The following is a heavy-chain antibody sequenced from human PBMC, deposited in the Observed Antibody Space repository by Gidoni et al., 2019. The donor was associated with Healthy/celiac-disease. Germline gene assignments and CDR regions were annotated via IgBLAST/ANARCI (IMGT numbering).Heavy chain of an antibody. Sequence: QMQLVQSGPEVKKPGTSVKVSCKASGFTFPSSSVQWVRQARGQRLEWIGWIVVGSGNTNYAQKFQERVTITRDMSTSTAYMELSSLRSEDTAVYYCAADDREAAAGRLAHYYYYGMDVWGQGTTVTVSS. V-gene: IGHV1-58*01. CDR1: GFTFPSSS. D-gene: IGHD6-13*01. CDR2: IVVGSGNT. J-gene: IGHJ6*02. CDR3: AADDREAAAGRLAHYYYYGMDV.